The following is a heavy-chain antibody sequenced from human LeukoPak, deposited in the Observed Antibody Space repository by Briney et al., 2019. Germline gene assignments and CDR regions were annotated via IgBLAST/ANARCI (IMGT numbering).Heavy chain of an antibody. J-gene: IGHJ4*02. CDR3: AIVMTTVTTYLDY. Sequence: KVSCKASGYTFTSYAISWVRQAPGQGLEWMGGIIPIFGTANYAQKFQGRVTITADESTSTAYTELSSLRSEDTAVYYCAIVMTTVTTYLDYWGQGTLVTVSS. CDR1: GYTFTSYA. D-gene: IGHD4-17*01. CDR2: IIPIFGTA. V-gene: IGHV1-69*01.